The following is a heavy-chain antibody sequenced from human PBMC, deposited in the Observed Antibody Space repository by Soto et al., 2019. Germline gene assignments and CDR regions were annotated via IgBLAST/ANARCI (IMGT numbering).Heavy chain of an antibody. CDR3: ARGVQYYDFWSGYYTYIDY. Sequence: ASVKVSCKASGYTFTSYGISWVRQAPGQGLEWMGWISAYNGNTNYAQKLQGRVTMTTDTSTSTAYMELRSLRSDDTAVYYCARGVQYYDFWSGYYTYIDYWGQGTLVTVSS. D-gene: IGHD3-3*01. CDR2: ISAYNGNT. V-gene: IGHV1-18*04. CDR1: GYTFTSYG. J-gene: IGHJ4*02.